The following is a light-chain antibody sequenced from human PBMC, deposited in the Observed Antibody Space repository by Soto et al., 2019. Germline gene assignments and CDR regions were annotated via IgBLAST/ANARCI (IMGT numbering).Light chain of an antibody. CDR1: QGVSSD. CDR2: AAS. V-gene: IGKV3-15*01. CDR3: HQDNKCPLT. Sequence: EIVMTQSPATLSVSPGEGATLSCRASQGVSSDLAWYQHKPGQAPRLLIYAASSRATGVPARFSGSESGTEVTLTISGLQSEDFAIYYCHQDNKCPLTFGGGTKVEI. J-gene: IGKJ4*01.